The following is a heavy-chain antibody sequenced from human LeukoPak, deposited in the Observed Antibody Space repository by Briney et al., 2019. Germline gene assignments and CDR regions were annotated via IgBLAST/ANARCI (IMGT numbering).Heavy chain of an antibody. CDR3: ARTRGFCSGGSCYSYWFDP. Sequence: SDPALVKPTQTLTLTCTFSGFSLSTNGMCVSWIRQPPGKSLEWLALIDWDDDKYYSTSLKTRLTISKDTSKNQVVFTMTNMDPVDTATYYCARTRGFCSGGSCYSYWFDPWGQGTLVTVSS. V-gene: IGHV2-70*01. CDR2: IDWDDDK. D-gene: IGHD2-15*01. J-gene: IGHJ5*02. CDR1: GFSLSTNGMC.